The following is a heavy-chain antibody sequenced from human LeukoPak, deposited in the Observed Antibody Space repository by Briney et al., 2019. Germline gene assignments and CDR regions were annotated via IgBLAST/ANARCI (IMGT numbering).Heavy chain of an antibody. CDR3: ARGPNSNWSGLDF. D-gene: IGHD6-6*01. CDR1: GFSFSGHW. Sequence: GGSLRLSCTASGFSFSGHWMHWARQLPGKGLVCGSRISPTGSTTSYADSVKGRFTVSRDNAKNTLYLQVNNLRAEDTAVYYCARGPNSNWSGLDFWGQGTLLTVSS. V-gene: IGHV3-74*01. J-gene: IGHJ4*02. CDR2: ISPTGSTT.